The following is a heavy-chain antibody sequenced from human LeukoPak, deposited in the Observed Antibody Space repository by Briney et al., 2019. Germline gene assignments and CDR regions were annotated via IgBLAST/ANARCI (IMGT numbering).Heavy chain of an antibody. CDR3: ARDAGDRHAFDI. D-gene: IGHD1-26*01. V-gene: IGHV1-69*06. CDR1: GGTFSSYA. CDR2: IIPIFGTA. J-gene: IGHJ3*02. Sequence: SVKVSCKASGGTFSSYAISWVRQAPGQGLEWMGGIIPIFGTANYSQKFQGRVTITADKSTSTAYMELSSLRSEDTAVYYCARDAGDRHAFDIWGQGTMVTVSS.